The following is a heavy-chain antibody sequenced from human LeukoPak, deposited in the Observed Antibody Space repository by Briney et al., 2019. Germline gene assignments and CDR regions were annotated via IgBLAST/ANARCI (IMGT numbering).Heavy chain of an antibody. CDR2: INSDGSIR. CDR1: GFTFSSYW. CDR3: ARANWNFDWFDP. Sequence: PGGSLRLSCAASGFTFSSYWMHWVRQAPGKGLVWVSRINSDGSIRNYVDSVRGRFTISRDNGKNTLYLEMSSLRAEDTAVYYCARANWNFDWFDPWGQGTLVTVSS. D-gene: IGHD1-7*01. J-gene: IGHJ5*02. V-gene: IGHV3-74*01.